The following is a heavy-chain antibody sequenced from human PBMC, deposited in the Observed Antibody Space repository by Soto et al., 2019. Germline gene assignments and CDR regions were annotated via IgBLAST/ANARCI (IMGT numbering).Heavy chain of an antibody. D-gene: IGHD3-16*01. V-gene: IGHV4-61*05. J-gene: IGHJ4*02. CDR1: GDSFSSISNHY. CDR2: IYHSGST. Sequence: PSETLSLTCSFTGDSFSSISNHYWSWIRQPPGKGLEWLGYIYHSGSTNYNPSLKSRVSISVDRSKNQFSLKLSSVTAADTAVYYCARGPPFHWGQGTLVTVSS. CDR3: ARGPPFH.